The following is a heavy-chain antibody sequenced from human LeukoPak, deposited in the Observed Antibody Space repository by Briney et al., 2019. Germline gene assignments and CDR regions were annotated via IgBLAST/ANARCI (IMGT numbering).Heavy chain of an antibody. CDR2: IFYMGNA. V-gene: IGHV4-39*01. J-gene: IGHJ4*02. CDR3: TRIRVNYDLSTGHFPFDD. CDR1: GGSISSSSYY. D-gene: IGHD3-9*01. Sequence: SETLSLTCTVSGGSISSSSYYWVWIRQPPGQGLKWIGTIFYMGNAYHNSHLKIRVTISVDTSNNQFSLKMTSVTAADTAVYYCTRIRVNYDLSTGHFPFDDWGQGVLVTVSS.